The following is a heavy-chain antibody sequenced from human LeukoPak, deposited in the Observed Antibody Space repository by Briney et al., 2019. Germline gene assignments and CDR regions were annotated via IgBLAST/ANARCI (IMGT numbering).Heavy chain of an antibody. J-gene: IGHJ4*02. CDR1: GFTFNDYA. D-gene: IGHD2/OR15-2a*01. CDR2: ISWNSGTI. CDR3: AKGGPHLWPSADS. Sequence: PGRSLRLSCAASGFTFNDYALHWVRQAPGKGLEWVSGISWNSGTIGYAETVKGRFTISRDSAKNSLYLQMNSLRAEDTALYYCAKGGPHLWPSADSWGQGTLVTVSS. V-gene: IGHV3-9*01.